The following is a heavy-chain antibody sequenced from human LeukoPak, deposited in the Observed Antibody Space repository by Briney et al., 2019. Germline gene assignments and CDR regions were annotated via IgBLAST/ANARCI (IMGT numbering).Heavy chain of an antibody. V-gene: IGHV4-34*01. CDR1: GGSFSGYY. Sequence: SETLSLTCAVYGGSFSGYYWSWIRQPPGKGLEWIGEINHSGSTNYNPSLKSRVTISVDTSKNQFSLKLSSVTAADTAVYYCARERSSWEGWDGEDIWGQGTMVTVSS. CDR2: INHSGST. CDR3: ARERSSWEGWDGEDI. D-gene: IGHD6-13*01. J-gene: IGHJ3*02.